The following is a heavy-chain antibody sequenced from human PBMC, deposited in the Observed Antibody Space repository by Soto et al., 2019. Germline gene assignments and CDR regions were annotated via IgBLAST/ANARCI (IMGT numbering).Heavy chain of an antibody. J-gene: IGHJ4*02. V-gene: IGHV4-38-2*01. D-gene: IGHD4-4*01. CDR3: ARYTMTTDFDY. CDR2: IYHSGST. CDR1: GYSVSSGYY. Sequence: SETLSLTCAVSGYSVSSGYYWGWIRQPPGKGLEWIGSIYHSGSTYYNPSLKSRVTISVDTSKNQFSLKLSSVTAADTAVYYCARYTMTTDFDYWGQGTLVTVSS.